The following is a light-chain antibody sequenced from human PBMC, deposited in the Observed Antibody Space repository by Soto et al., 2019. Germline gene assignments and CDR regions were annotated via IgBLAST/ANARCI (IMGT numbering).Light chain of an antibody. CDR3: QEYSQWPLFT. CDR2: GAS. V-gene: IGKV3-15*01. J-gene: IGKJ3*01. CDR1: QTVNRN. Sequence: EIVVTQSPAILSVSPGERATLSCRASQTVNRNLAWYQQKPGQAPTLLIYGASTRATGIPARFTGSGSGTDFTLTFSSLQSEDFAVYYCQEYSQWPLFTFGPGTKVDIK.